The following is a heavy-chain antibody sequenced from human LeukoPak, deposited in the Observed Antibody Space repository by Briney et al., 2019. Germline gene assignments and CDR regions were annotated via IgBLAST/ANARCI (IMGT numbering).Heavy chain of an antibody. CDR1: GGSISSSSYY. CDR3: AEYTSSSAYFDH. D-gene: IGHD6-6*01. Sequence: SETLSLTCTVSGGSISSSSYYWGWIRQPPGKGLEWIGSIYYSGSTYYNPSLESRVTMSVDTSKNQFSLRVNSVTAADTAVYYCAEYTSSSAYFDHWGQGTLVTVSS. V-gene: IGHV4-39*01. CDR2: IYYSGST. J-gene: IGHJ4*02.